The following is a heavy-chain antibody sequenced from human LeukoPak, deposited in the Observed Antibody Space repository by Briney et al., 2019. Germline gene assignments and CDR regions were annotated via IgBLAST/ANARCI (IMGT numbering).Heavy chain of an antibody. CDR3: ARARSYRDRYHFDY. Sequence: GGSLRLSCAASGFTFSSYAMHWVRQAPGKGLEYVSAISSNGGSTYYANSVKGRFTISRDNSKNTLYLQMGSLRAEDMAVYYCARARSYRDRYHFDYWGQGTLVTVSS. J-gene: IGHJ4*02. D-gene: IGHD3-16*02. CDR2: ISSNGGST. CDR1: GFTFSSYA. V-gene: IGHV3-64*01.